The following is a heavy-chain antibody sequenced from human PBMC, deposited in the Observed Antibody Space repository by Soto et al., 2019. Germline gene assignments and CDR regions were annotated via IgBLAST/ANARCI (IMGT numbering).Heavy chain of an antibody. CDR3: AIIPPIEVAGPDY. V-gene: IGHV4-39*02. Sequence: PSETLSLTCTVSGGSISGSPYHWGWIRQPPGKGLQWIGSIGDDGRDYYNPSLTGRATLFVDTSNNHFSLNLNSVTAADTAVYYCAIIPPIEVAGPDYWGQGTLVTVSS. CDR2: IGDDGRD. D-gene: IGHD6-19*01. CDR1: GGSISGSPYH. J-gene: IGHJ4*02.